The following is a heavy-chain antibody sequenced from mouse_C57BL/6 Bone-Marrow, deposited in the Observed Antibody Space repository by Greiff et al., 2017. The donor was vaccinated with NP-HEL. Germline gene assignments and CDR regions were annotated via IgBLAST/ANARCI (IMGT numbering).Heavy chain of an antibody. CDR1: GYTFTSYG. Sequence: VMLVESGAELARPGASVKLSCKASGYTFTSYGISWVKQRTGQGLEWIGEIYPRSGNTYYNEKFKGKATLTADKSSSTAYMELRSLTSEDSAVYFCARSYYYGSSPHWYFDVWGTGTTVTVSS. CDR2: IYPRSGNT. CDR3: ARSYYYGSSPHWYFDV. V-gene: IGHV1-81*01. J-gene: IGHJ1*03. D-gene: IGHD1-1*01.